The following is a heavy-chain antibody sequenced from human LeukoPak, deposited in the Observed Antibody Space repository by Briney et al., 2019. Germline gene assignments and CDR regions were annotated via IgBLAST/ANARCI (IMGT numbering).Heavy chain of an antibody. CDR2: IWYDGSKK. CDR3: ARGKVHDY. V-gene: IGHV3-33*01. Sequence: GGSLRLSCAVSGFTFSSYGMHWVRQASGKGLEWVAAIWYDGSKKSYADSVKGRFAISRDNSMNTLYLQMDSLRAEDTAVYYCARGKVHDYWGQGTLVTVSS. CDR1: GFTFSSYG. J-gene: IGHJ4*02.